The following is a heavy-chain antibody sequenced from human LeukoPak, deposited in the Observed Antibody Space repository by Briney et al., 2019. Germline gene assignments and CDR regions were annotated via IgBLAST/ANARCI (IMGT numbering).Heavy chain of an antibody. V-gene: IGHV1-2*02. CDR3: TRALGSDY. J-gene: IGHJ4*02. Sequence: ASVKVSFKASGYTFTDYYINWVRQAPGQGLEWMGWIDPNSGGTNYAQKFQGRVTMTRDTSISTAYMELSSLRSGDTAMYYCTRALGSDYWGQGTLATVSS. CDR1: GYTFTDYY. D-gene: IGHD1-26*01. CDR2: IDPNSGGT.